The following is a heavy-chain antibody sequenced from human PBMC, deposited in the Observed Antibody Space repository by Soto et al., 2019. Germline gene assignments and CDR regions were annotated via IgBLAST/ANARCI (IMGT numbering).Heavy chain of an antibody. Sequence: ASVKVSCKASGYTFTSSGISWVRQAPGQGLEWMGWISAYNGKTNYAQKLQGRVTMTTDTSTSTANMELRSLRSDDTAVYYCARVKTLIKQVLGGYYYGMDVWGPGTHVPV. CDR3: ARVKTLIKQVLGGYYYGMDV. J-gene: IGHJ6*02. CDR1: GYTFTSSG. D-gene: IGHD3-16*01. V-gene: IGHV1-18*01. CDR2: ISAYNGKT.